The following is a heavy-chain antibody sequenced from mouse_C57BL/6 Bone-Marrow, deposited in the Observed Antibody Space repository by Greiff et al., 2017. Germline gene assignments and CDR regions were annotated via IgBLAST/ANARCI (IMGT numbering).Heavy chain of an antibody. J-gene: IGHJ4*01. CDR2: IDPSDSYP. V-gene: IGHV1-59*01. CDR1: GYTFTSYW. D-gene: IGHD3-2*02. CDR3: ARGGTAQATYAMDY. Sequence: QVQLQQPGAELVRPGTSVKLSCKASGYTFTSYWMHWVKQRPGHGLEWIGVIDPSDSYPNYNQKFKGKATLTVDTSSSTAYMQLSSLTSYDSAVDYCARGGTAQATYAMDYWGQGTSVTVSS.